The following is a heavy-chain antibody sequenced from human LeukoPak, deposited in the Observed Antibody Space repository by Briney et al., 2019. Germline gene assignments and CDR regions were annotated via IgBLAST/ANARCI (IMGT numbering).Heavy chain of an antibody. Sequence: GGSLRLSCEASGFXFSTYAMIWVRQAPGKGLEWVATIGGSGESTYYAASVEGRFTISRDNSKNTLYLQMNSLRAEDTAVYYCAKRLIWGLLFFDSWGQGTLVTVSS. CDR1: GFXFSTYA. V-gene: IGHV3-23*01. J-gene: IGHJ4*02. CDR3: AKRLIWGLLFFDS. D-gene: IGHD3-16*01. CDR2: IGGSGEST.